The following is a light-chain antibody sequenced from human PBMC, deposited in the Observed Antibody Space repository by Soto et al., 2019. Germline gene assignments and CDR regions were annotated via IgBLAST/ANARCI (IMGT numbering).Light chain of an antibody. CDR1: QDISNY. CDR2: DAS. CDR3: QQYDNRPSIT. J-gene: IGKJ5*01. Sequence: DIQMTQSPSSLSASVGDRVTITCQASQDISNYLNWYQQKPGKAPKLLIYDASNLETGVPSRFSGSGSGTDFTFTISSLQPEDIATYYCQQYDNRPSITVGQGTRLEIK. V-gene: IGKV1-33*01.